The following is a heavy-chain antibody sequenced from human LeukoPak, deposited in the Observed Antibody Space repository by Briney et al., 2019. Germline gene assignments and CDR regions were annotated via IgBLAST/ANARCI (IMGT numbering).Heavy chain of an antibody. CDR3: ARSDVNMVRGVIIYFDY. J-gene: IGHJ4*02. D-gene: IGHD3-10*01. V-gene: IGHV4-34*01. CDR2: INHSGST. Sequence: SETLSLTCAVYGGSFSGYYWSWIRQPPGKGLEWIGEINHSGSTNYNPSLKSRVTISVDTSKNQFSLKLSSVTAADTAVYYCARSDVNMVRGVIIYFDYWGQGTLVTVSS. CDR1: GGSFSGYY.